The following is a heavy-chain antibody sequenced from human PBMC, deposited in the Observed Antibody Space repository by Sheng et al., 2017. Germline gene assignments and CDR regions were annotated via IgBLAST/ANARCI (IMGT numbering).Heavy chain of an antibody. Sequence: QVQLVQSGAEVKKPGASVKVSCKASGYTFTGYYMHWVRQAPGQGLEWMGWINPNSGGTNYAQKFQGRVTMTRDTSISTAYMELSRLRSDDTAVYYCARVRVSSQQQLVRRDPTWDYWGQGTLVTVSS. CDR1: GYTFTGYY. CDR3: ARVRVSSQQQLVRRDPTWDY. D-gene: IGHD6-13*01. CDR2: INPNSGGT. J-gene: IGHJ4*02. V-gene: IGHV1-2*02.